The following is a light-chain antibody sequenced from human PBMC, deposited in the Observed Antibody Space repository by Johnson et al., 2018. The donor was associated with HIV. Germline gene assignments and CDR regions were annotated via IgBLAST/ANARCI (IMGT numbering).Light chain of an antibody. V-gene: IGLV1-51*02. CDR2: EDN. Sequence: QSALTQPPSVSAAPGQRVNISCSGNSSNIENYFVSWYQQLPGAAPRLLIYEDNKRPSGIPDRFSGSKSGASATLGITGLQTGDEADYYCGVWDASLSPHYVFGAGTPVIFL. CDR3: GVWDASLSPHYV. CDR1: SSNIENYF. J-gene: IGLJ1*01.